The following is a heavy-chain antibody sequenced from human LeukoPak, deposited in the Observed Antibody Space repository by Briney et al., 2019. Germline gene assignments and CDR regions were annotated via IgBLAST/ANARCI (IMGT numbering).Heavy chain of an antibody. J-gene: IGHJ5*02. CDR2: IRSKAYGGTT. Sequence: GGSLRLCCTASGFTFGDYAMSWFRQAPGKGLEWVGFIRSKAYGGTTEYAASVKGRFTISRDDSKSIAYLQMNSLKTEDTAVYYCTRAYTQLGFDPWGQGTLVTVSS. CDR3: TRAYTQLGFDP. CDR1: GFTFGDYA. D-gene: IGHD2-2*01. V-gene: IGHV3-49*03.